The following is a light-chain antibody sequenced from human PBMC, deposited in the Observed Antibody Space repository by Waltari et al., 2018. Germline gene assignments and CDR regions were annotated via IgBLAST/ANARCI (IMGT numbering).Light chain of an antibody. CDR3: NSRDSSGNHV. CDR2: GKN. CDR1: SLRSYY. V-gene: IGLV3-19*01. Sequence: SSELTQDPAVSVALGQTVRITCQGDSLRSYYASWYQQQPGQAPVLVSYGKNNRPSGSPDRFSGSSSGNTASMTSTGAQAEDEADYYCNSRDSSGNHVFGTGTKVTVL. J-gene: IGLJ1*01.